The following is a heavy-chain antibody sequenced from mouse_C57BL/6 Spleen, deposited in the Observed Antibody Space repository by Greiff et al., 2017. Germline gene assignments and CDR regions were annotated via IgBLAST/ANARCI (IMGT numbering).Heavy chain of an antibody. J-gene: IGHJ1*03. CDR3: TPITTVVTDWYFDV. CDR2: IYPGNSDT. CDR1: GYTFTSYW. V-gene: IGHV1-5*01. D-gene: IGHD1-1*01. Sequence: EVQLQESGTVLARPGASVKMSCKTSGYTFTSYWMHWVKQRPGQGLEWIGAIYPGNSDTSYNQKFKGKAKLTAVTSASTAYMELSSLTNEDSAVYYCTPITTVVTDWYFDVWGTGTTVTVSS.